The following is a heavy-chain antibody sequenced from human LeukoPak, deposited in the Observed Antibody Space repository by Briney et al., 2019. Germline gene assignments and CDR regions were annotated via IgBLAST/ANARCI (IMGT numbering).Heavy chain of an antibody. CDR2: IYPDESNI. D-gene: IGHD2-2*03. Sequence: GESLKITCKGSGYSFPTYWIAWVRQMPGKGLEWMGIIYPDESNIRYSPSFQGQVTISADKSISTAYLQWSSLKASDTAMYYCARPPSRGYSSSFEYWGQGTLVTVSS. CDR3: ARPPSRGYSSSFEY. V-gene: IGHV5-51*01. J-gene: IGHJ4*02. CDR1: GYSFPTYW.